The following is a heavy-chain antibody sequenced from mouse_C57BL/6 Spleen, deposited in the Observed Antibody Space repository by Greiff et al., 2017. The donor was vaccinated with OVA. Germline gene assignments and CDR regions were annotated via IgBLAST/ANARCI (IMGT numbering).Heavy chain of an antibody. Sequence: VQLQQSGAELVRPGTSVKVSCKASGYAFTNYLIEWVKQRPGQGLEWIGVINPGSGGTNYNEKFKGKATLTEDKSSSTAYMQLSSLTSEDSAVYFCARYYYGSSYAMDYWGQGTSVTVSS. CDR3: ARYYYGSSYAMDY. CDR2: INPGSGGT. D-gene: IGHD1-1*01. CDR1: GYAFTNYL. J-gene: IGHJ4*01. V-gene: IGHV1-54*01.